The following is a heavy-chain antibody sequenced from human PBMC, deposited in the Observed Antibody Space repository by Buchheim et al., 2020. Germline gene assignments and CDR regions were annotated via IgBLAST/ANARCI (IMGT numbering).Heavy chain of an antibody. CDR2: ISSSSSTI. CDR3: AREGSGYYDSSGYYSLYYYYYGMDV. J-gene: IGHJ6*02. D-gene: IGHD3-22*01. Sequence: EVQLVESGGGLVQPGGSLRLSCAASGFTFSSYSMNWVRQAPGKGLEWVSYISSSSSTIYYADSVKGRFTISIDNAKNSLYLQMNSLRAEDTAVYYCAREGSGYYDSSGYYSLYYYYYGMDVWGQGTT. CDR1: GFTFSSYS. V-gene: IGHV3-48*01.